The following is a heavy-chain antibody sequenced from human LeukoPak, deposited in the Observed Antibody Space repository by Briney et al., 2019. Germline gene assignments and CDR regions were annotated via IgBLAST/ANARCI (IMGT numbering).Heavy chain of an antibody. CDR1: GYTFTGYY. D-gene: IGHD2-15*01. Sequence: ASVKVSCKASGYTFTGYYMHWVRQAPGQGLEWMGGIIPIFGTANYAQKFQGRVTITADESTSTAYMELSSLRSEDTAVYYCASHCSGGSHIYYYYGMDVWGQGTTVTVSS. V-gene: IGHV1-69*13. CDR3: ASHCSGGSHIYYYYGMDV. CDR2: IIPIFGTA. J-gene: IGHJ6*02.